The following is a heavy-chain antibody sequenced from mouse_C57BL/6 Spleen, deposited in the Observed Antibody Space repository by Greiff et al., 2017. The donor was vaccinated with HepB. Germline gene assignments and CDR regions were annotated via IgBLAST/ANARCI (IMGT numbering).Heavy chain of an antibody. D-gene: IGHD1-1*01. Sequence: EVKVEESGGGLVKPGGSLKLSCAASGFTFSSYTMSWVRQTPEKRLEWVATISGGGGNTYYPDSVKGRFTISRDNAKNTLYLQMSSLRSEDTALYYCARHLLAYGSPLFDYWGQGTTLTVSS. CDR1: GFTFSSYT. CDR2: ISGGGGNT. J-gene: IGHJ2*01. V-gene: IGHV5-9*01. CDR3: ARHLLAYGSPLFDY.